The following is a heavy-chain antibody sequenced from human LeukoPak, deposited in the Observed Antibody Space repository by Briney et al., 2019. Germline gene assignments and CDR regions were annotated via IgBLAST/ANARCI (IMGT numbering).Heavy chain of an antibody. Sequence: ASVKVSCKASGYTITSYDINWVRQATGQGLEWMGWMNPNSGNTGYAQKFQGRVTMTRNTSISTAYMELSSLRSEDTAVYYCARGRSDGYSYDFDYWGQGTLVTVSS. V-gene: IGHV1-8*01. J-gene: IGHJ4*02. CDR3: ARGRSDGYSYDFDY. D-gene: IGHD5-18*01. CDR1: GYTITSYD. CDR2: MNPNSGNT.